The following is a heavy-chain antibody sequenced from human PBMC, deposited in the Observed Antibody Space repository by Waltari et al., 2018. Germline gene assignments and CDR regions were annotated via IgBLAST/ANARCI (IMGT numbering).Heavy chain of an antibody. D-gene: IGHD6-19*01. Sequence: QVQLVQSGAEVKKPGSSVKVSCKASGGTFSSYAISWLRQAPGQGLEWMGGIIPIFGTVNYAQKFQGRVTITADESTSTAYMELSSLRSEDTAMYYCARAYLAVAGTGARFDPWGQGTLVTVSS. V-gene: IGHV1-69*01. J-gene: IGHJ5*02. CDR1: GGTFSSYA. CDR3: ARAYLAVAGTGARFDP. CDR2: IIPIFGTV.